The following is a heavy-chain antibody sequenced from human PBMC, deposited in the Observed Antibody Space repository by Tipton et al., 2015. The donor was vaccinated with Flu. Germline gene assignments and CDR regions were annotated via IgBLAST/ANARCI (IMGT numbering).Heavy chain of an antibody. D-gene: IGHD1-14*01. CDR1: GFTVSTSY. V-gene: IGHV3-53*01. J-gene: IGHJ4*02. CDR2: VYDDGRT. Sequence: QLVQSGGGLVQPGRSLRLSCAVSGFTVSTSYMSWVRQPPGKGLEWVSIVYDDGRTYYADSVEGRFAISRDNSKNILYLQMNSLRADDTAVYFCARDEGGTYPDWGQGTLVTVSS. CDR3: ARDEGGTYPD.